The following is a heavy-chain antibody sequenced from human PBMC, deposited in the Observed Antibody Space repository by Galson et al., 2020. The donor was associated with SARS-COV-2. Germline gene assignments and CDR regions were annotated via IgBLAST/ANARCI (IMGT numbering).Heavy chain of an antibody. J-gene: IGHJ4*02. CDR3: ARSLSLGDCSGGSCFFY. V-gene: IGHV1-18*01. Sequence: ASVKVSCKASGYTFTTFYNTWVRQAPGQGLEWMGKISHYNSNTNYTQKLQGRVTMTTDTSTSTAYMELRSLTSDDTAVYYCARSLSLGDCSGGSCFFYWGQGTLVTVSS. CDR2: ISHYNSNT. CDR1: GYTFTTFY. D-gene: IGHD2-15*01.